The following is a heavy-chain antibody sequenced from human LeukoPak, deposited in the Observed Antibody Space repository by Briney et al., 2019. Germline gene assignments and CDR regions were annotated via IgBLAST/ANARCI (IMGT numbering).Heavy chain of an antibody. CDR1: GFIFSSYD. CDR2: IHSPGDT. D-gene: IGHD2-2*01. CDR3: VRGQCSSSGCSTRVSGLDV. Sequence: GGSLRLSCXXSGFIFSSYDMLWVRQAPGKGLEWVSAIHSPGDTHYAGSVKGRVTISGDNAENSVCLQLNSLRAGDTAVYYCVRGQCSSSGCSTRVSGLDVWGQGTVVTVFS. J-gene: IGHJ3*01. V-gene: IGHV3-13*01.